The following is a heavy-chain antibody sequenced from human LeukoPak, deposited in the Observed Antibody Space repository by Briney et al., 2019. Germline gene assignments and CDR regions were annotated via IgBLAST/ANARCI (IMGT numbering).Heavy chain of an antibody. J-gene: IGHJ3*02. V-gene: IGHV6-1*01. CDR1: GDSVSINSAA. CDR2: TYYRSKWYK. Sequence: QTLSLTYAISGDSVSINSAAWNWVRQSPSRGLEWLGRTYYRSKWYKDYAVSGKSQITINTDTSKNQFSLQLNSVTPEDTAVYYCARAVTGRGDAFGIWGQGTMVTVSS. D-gene: IGHD1-20*01. CDR3: ARAVTGRGDAFGI.